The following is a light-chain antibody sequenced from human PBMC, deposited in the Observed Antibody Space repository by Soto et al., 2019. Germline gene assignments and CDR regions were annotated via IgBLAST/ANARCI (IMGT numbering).Light chain of an antibody. CDR2: QAN. V-gene: IGLV2-14*01. CDR3: ASFRSGTILV. J-gene: IGLJ1*01. CDR1: RSDIGDSNF. Sequence: LTQPASVSGSPGQSVTISCTGPRSDIGDSNFISWYQHSPGKAPRLLIYQANNRPSGVSGRFSGSKAGNTASLTISGLLDDDEADYFCASFRSGTILVFGSGTKVTVL.